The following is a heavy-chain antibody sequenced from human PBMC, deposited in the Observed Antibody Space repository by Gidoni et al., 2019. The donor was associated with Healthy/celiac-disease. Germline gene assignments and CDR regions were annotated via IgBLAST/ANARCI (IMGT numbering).Heavy chain of an antibody. CDR3: ARGDIITMVRGAWSHAAFDI. CDR2: ISSSSSYT. V-gene: IGHV3-11*06. J-gene: IGHJ3*02. D-gene: IGHD3-10*01. Sequence: QVQLVESGGGLVKPGGSLRRSWAASGFTFSDYYMSWIRQAPGKGLEWVSYISSSSSYTNYAASVKGRFTISRDNAKNSLYLQMNSLRAEDTAVYYCARGDIITMVRGAWSHAAFDIWGQGTMVTVSS. CDR1: GFTFSDYY.